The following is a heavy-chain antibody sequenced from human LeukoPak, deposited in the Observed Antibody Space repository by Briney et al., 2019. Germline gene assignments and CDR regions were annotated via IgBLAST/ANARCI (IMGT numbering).Heavy chain of an antibody. CDR3: ARWSHWSAVVGRNFDY. CDR2: INHSGST. D-gene: IGHD6-19*01. J-gene: IGHJ4*02. Sequence: SETLSLTCAVYGGSFSGYYWSWIRQPPGKGLEWIGEINHSGSTNYNPSLKSRVTISVDTSKNQFSLKLSSVTAADTAVYYCARWSHWSAVVGRNFDYWGQGTLVTVSS. CDR1: GGSFSGYY. V-gene: IGHV4-34*01.